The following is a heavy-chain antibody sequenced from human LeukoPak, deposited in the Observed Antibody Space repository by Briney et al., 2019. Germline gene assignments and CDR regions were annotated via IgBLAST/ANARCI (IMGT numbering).Heavy chain of an antibody. Sequence: SETLSLTCAVSGYSISSGYYWGWIRQPPGKGLEWIGSIYHSGSTYYNPSLKSRVTISLDTSKNQFSLKLSSVTAADTAVYYCASADYDDYYIDFWGQGTLVTVSS. CDR1: GYSISSGYY. CDR2: IYHSGST. CDR3: ASADYDDYYIDF. J-gene: IGHJ4*02. V-gene: IGHV4-38-2*01. D-gene: IGHD4-17*01.